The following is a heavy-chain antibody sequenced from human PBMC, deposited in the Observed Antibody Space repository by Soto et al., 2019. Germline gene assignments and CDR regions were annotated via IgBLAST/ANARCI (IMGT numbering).Heavy chain of an antibody. V-gene: IGHV1-3*01. CDR3: ARGLAADGA. CDR1: GYTFTHYA. Sequence: QVQLVQSGAEVKKPGASVKVSCTASGYTFTHYAIHWVRHAPGQRLEWMGFINAGSGNTKYSQTFQGRLTCTKDTSASTAYMDLIILRSEDTAIYYCARGLAADGAWGQGTLVTVSS. CDR2: INAGSGNT. D-gene: IGHD6-13*01. J-gene: IGHJ5*02.